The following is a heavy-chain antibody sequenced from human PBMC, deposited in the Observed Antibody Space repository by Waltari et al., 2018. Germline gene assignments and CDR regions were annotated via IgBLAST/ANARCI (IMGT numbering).Heavy chain of an antibody. CDR2: IYTSGST. CDR3: ARGVTPRGWYSAETFDY. D-gene: IGHD6-19*01. V-gene: IGHV4-61*02. J-gene: IGHJ4*02. CDR1: GGSISSGSYY. Sequence: QVQLQESGPGLVKPSQTLSLTCTVSGGSISSGSYYWSWIRQPAGKGLEWIGRIYTSGSTNYNPSLKSRVTISVDTSKNQFSLKLSSVTAADTAVYYCARGVTPRGWYSAETFDYWGQGTLVTVSS.